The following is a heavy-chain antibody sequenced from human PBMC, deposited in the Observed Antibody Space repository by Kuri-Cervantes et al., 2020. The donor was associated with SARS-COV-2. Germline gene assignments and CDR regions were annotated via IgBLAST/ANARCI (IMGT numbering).Heavy chain of an antibody. D-gene: IGHD2-2*01. V-gene: IGHV4-39*01. CDR3: ARQDIVVVPAAHGDYYYYYGMDV. CDR1: GDSITNNNYY. CDR2: IYYTGDT. J-gene: IGHJ6*02. Sequence: SETLSLTCSVSGDSITNNNYYWGWIRQPPGKGLEWIGSIYYTGDTYYNPSLKSRVTISVDTSKNQFSLKLSSVTAADTAVYYCARQDIVVVPAAHGDYYYYYGMDVWGQGTTVTVSS.